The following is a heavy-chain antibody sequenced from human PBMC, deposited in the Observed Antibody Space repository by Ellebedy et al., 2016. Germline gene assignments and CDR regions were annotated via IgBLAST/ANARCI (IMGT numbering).Heavy chain of an antibody. D-gene: IGHD2-15*01. CDR2: ISGSGGST. V-gene: IGHV3-23*01. J-gene: IGHJ4*02. CDR3: AKGLGSKGLIGF. CDR1: GFTFSSYA. Sequence: GESLKISXAASGFTFSSYAMSWVRQAPGKGLEWVSAISGSGGSTYYADSVKGRFTISRDNSKDTLYLQIHSLRAEDTAIYFCAKGLGSKGLIGFWGQGTLVTVSS.